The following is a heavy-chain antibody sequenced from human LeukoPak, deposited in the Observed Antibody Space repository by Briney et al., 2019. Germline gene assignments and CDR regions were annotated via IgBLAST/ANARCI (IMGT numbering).Heavy chain of an antibody. D-gene: IGHD2-21*01. CDR2: ISNNGGNT. V-gene: IGHV3-64*01. CDR1: GFSFSSHA. CDR3: ARDRGWSFPNYGMDV. Sequence: GSLGLSWVASGFSFSSHAMHWVRQAPGKGLEYVSAISNNGGNTYYASSVKGKFTISRDNSKNTLYLQMGSLSTEDMAVYYCARDRGWSFPNYGMDVWGQGTTVTVSS. J-gene: IGHJ6*02.